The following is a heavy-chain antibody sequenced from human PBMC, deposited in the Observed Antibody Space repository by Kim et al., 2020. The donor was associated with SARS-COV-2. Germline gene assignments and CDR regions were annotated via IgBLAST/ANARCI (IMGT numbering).Heavy chain of an antibody. Sequence: ASVKVSCKASGYTFTSYGINWVRQAPGQGLEWMGWISADNGNTNYAQKLQGRVTMTTDTSTSTAYMELRSLRSDDTAVYYCARAERRITIFGVVTFVDYWAKGTLHTV. D-gene: IGHD3-3*01. CDR3: ARAERRITIFGVVTFVDY. CDR2: ISADNGNT. J-gene: IGHJ4*02. CDR1: GYTFTSYG. V-gene: IGHV1-18*01.